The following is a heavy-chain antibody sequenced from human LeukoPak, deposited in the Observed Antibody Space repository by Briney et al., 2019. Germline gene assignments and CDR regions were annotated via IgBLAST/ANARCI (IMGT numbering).Heavy chain of an antibody. CDR1: GYTFTSYG. CDR3: ARGTWFGELAVYGMDV. Sequence: ASVKVSCKASGYTFTSYGISWVRQAPGQGLEWMGWISAYNGNTNYAQKLQGRVTMTTDTSTSTAYMELRSLRSDDTAVYYCARGTWFGELAVYGMDVWGQGTTVTVSS. D-gene: IGHD3-10*01. J-gene: IGHJ6*02. CDR2: ISAYNGNT. V-gene: IGHV1-18*01.